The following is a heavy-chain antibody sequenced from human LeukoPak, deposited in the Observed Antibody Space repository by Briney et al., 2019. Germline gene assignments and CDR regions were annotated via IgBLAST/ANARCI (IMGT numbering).Heavy chain of an antibody. Sequence: SETLSLTCTVSGDSISNYYWSWIRQPAGKGLEWIGRIYTSGNTNYNPSLKSRVTMSEDTSKNQFSLKLASVTAADTAVYYCAGLSLIGAFDIWGQGTVVTVSS. V-gene: IGHV4-4*07. CDR2: IYTSGNT. D-gene: IGHD2-8*01. J-gene: IGHJ3*02. CDR1: GDSISNYY. CDR3: AGLSLIGAFDI.